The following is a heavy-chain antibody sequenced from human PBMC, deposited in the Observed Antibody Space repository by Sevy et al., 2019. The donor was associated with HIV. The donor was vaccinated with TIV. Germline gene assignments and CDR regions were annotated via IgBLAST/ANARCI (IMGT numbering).Heavy chain of an antibody. CDR2: IIPILGKA. D-gene: IGHD4-17*01. CDR1: GGTFSSFA. CDR3: ARDNYGDFLGLFNL. V-gene: IGHV1-69*10. J-gene: IGHJ2*01. Sequence: ASVKVSCKASGGTFSSFAINWVRQAPGQGLEWMGGIIPILGKANYAQKFQGRVTITADKSANIAYMELSSLRSEDTDVYYCARDNYGDFLGLFNLWGRGTLVTVSS.